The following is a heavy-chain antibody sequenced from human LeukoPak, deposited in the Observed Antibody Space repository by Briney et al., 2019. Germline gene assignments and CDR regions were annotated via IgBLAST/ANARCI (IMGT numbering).Heavy chain of an antibody. CDR1: GYTFTGYY. D-gene: IGHD4-17*01. Sequence: ASVKVSCKASGYTFTGYYMHWVRQAPGQGLEWMGWINPNSGGTNYAQKFQGRVTMTRDTSISTAYVELSRLRSDDTAVYYCARLRTPADYGDYGSDAFDIWGQGTMVTASS. J-gene: IGHJ3*02. CDR2: INPNSGGT. V-gene: IGHV1-2*02. CDR3: ARLRTPADYGDYGSDAFDI.